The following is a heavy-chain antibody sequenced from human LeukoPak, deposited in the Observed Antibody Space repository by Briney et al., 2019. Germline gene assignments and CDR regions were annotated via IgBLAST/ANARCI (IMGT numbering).Heavy chain of an antibody. CDR1: GITFSKSG. Sequence: GGALILSCEAAGITFSKSGITWVRQATAKGLEVVADIKTDGTQKYYMDSVKGRFTISRDNARNFLSLQLGSVRADDMGVYYCARAWRVGRGYHLDCWGQGTLVTVSS. V-gene: IGHV3-7*01. D-gene: IGHD2-2*01. J-gene: IGHJ4*02. CDR3: ARAWRVGRGYHLDC. CDR2: IKTDGTQK.